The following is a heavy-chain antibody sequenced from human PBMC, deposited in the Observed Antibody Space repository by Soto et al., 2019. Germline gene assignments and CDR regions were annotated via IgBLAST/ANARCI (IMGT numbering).Heavy chain of an antibody. Sequence: ASVKVSCKASGYTFTSYGIGWVRQAPGQGLEWMGWISAYNGNTNYAQKLQGRVTMTTDTSTSTAYMELRSLRSDDTAVYYCARDSSDRNWFDPWGQGTLVTVSS. D-gene: IGHD6-19*01. V-gene: IGHV1-18*01. J-gene: IGHJ5*02. CDR3: ARDSSDRNWFDP. CDR1: GYTFTSYG. CDR2: ISAYNGNT.